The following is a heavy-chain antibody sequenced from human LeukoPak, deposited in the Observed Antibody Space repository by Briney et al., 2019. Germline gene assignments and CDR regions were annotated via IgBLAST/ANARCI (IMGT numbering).Heavy chain of an antibody. V-gene: IGHV3-53*01. CDR1: GFNVSSNY. J-gene: IGHJ5*02. D-gene: IGHD3-16*01. CDR3: ARDGPPLAPRFDP. Sequence: GGSLRLSCAASGFNVSSNYMNWVRQAPGKGLEWVSVIYSGGSTIYSDSVKGRFTISRDNSKNTLYLQMNSLRAEGTAMYYCARDGPPLAPRFDPWGQGTLVTVSS. CDR2: IYSGGST.